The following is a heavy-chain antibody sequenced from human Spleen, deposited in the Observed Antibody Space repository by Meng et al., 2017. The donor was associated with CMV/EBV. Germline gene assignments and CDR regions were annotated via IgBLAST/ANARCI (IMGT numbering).Heavy chain of an antibody. J-gene: IGHJ4*02. V-gene: IGHV4-4*07. CDR3: ARSPNGYNYGPLDY. D-gene: IGHD5-24*01. Sequence: VQLQESGPGLVKRSETLSLTCTVSGGSISSYYWSWIRQPAGKGLEWIGRIYTSGSTNYNPSLKSRVTMSVDTSKNQFSLKLSSVTAADTAVYYCARSPNGYNYGPLDYWGQGTLVTVSS. CDR2: IYTSGST. CDR1: GGSISSYY.